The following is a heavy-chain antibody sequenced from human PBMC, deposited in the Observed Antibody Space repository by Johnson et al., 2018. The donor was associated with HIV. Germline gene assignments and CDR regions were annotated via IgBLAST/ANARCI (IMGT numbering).Heavy chain of an antibody. Sequence: QVQLVESGGGVVQPGRSLRLSCAASGFTFSTYVMYWVRQAPGKGLEWVALISHDGSNDYCADSVKGRFTISRDNAKNSLYLQMNSLRAEDTAVYYCARYSGAFDIWGQGTMVTVSS. V-gene: IGHV3-30*03. CDR3: ARYSGAFDI. D-gene: IGHD2-21*01. J-gene: IGHJ3*02. CDR1: GFTFSTYV. CDR2: ISHDGSND.